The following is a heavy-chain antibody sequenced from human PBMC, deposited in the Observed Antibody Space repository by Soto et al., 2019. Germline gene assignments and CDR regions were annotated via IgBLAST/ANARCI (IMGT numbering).Heavy chain of an antibody. CDR2: IYYSGST. CDR1: GGSISSGDYY. CDR3: ARVWGDYGMDV. Sequence: PSETLSLTCTVSGGSISSGDYYWSWIRQPPGKGLEWIGYIYYSGSTYYKPSLKSRVTISVDTSKNQFSLKLSSVTAADTAVYYCARVWGDYGMDVWGQGTTVTVSS. D-gene: IGHD3-16*01. J-gene: IGHJ6*02. V-gene: IGHV4-30-4*01.